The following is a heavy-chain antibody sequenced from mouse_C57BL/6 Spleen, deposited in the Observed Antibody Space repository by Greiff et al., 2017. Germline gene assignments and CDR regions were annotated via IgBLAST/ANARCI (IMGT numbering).Heavy chain of an antibody. D-gene: IGHD1-1*01. V-gene: IGHV1-62-2*01. CDR3: ARYGSSYRYFDV. CDR1: GYTFTEYT. CDR2: FYPGSGSI. J-gene: IGHJ1*03. Sequence: VKLMESGAELVKPGASVKLSCKASGYTFTEYTIHWVKQRSGQGLEWIGWFYPGSGSIKYNEKFKGKATLTVDTSSSTAYMQLSSLTSEDSAVYFCARYGSSYRYFDVWGTGTTVTVSS.